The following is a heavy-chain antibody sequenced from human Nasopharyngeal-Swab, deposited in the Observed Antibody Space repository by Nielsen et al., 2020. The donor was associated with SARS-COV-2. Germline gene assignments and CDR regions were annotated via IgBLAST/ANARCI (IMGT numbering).Heavy chain of an antibody. CDR2: IYSGGNT. D-gene: IGHD3-10*01. Sequence: GGSLRLSCAASGFTVSSNYMSWVRQAPGKGLEWVSVIYSGGNTNYADSMKGRFTISRDNSKNTLYLQMNSLRAEDTAVYYCARGAITMVRGVIGTNAFDIWGQGTMVTVSS. CDR1: GFTVSSNY. J-gene: IGHJ3*02. CDR3: ARGAITMVRGVIGTNAFDI. V-gene: IGHV3-53*01.